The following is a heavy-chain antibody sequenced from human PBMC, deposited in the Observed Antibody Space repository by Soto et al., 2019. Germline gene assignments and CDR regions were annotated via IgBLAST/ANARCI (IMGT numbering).Heavy chain of an antibody. J-gene: IGHJ6*02. CDR2: ISWDGADT. D-gene: IGHD6-19*01. V-gene: IGHV3-43*01. Sequence: PGGSLRLSCAASGFPFDDYSMNWVRQVPGKGLEWVSLISWDGADTYYADSVKGRFTVSRDNSKNSLYLQMNSLTTEDTALYYCARSRRGAYSSGWYSPSGYYNYGIDVWGQGTKVTVSS. CDR1: GFPFDDYS. CDR3: ARSRRGAYSSGWYSPSGYYNYGIDV.